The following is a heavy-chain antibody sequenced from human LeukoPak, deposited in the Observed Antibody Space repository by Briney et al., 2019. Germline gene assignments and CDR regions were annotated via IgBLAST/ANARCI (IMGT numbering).Heavy chain of an antibody. CDR3: AKAGGPYPQRN. D-gene: IGHD3-16*01. J-gene: IGHJ4*02. Sequence: GGSLRLSCAASGFTFSSYAMIWVRQAPGKGLQWVSSISGTSGRTEYADSVKGRFTISRDNSKNTLYLQMNSLRAEDTAVYYCAKAGGPYPQRNWGQGTLVTVSS. CDR2: ISGTSGRT. CDR1: GFTFSSYA. V-gene: IGHV3-23*01.